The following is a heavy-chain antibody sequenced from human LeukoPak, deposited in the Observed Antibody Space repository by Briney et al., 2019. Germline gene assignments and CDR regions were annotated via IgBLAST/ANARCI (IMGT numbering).Heavy chain of an antibody. Sequence: PGGSLRLSCAASGFTFDDYAMHWVRQAPGKGLEWVSGINWNSGSIGYADSVKGRFTISRDNAKNSLYLQMNSLRAEDTALYYCAKSCSSTSCPIDYWGQGTLVTVSS. CDR2: INWNSGSI. V-gene: IGHV3-9*01. CDR3: AKSCSSTSCPIDY. J-gene: IGHJ4*02. CDR1: GFTFDDYA. D-gene: IGHD2-2*01.